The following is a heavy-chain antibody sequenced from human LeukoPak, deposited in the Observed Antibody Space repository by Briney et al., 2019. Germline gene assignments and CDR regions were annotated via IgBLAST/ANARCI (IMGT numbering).Heavy chain of an antibody. CDR1: GFTFSSNY. J-gene: IGHJ4*02. V-gene: IGHV3-53*01. Sequence: PGGSLRLSCAASGFTFSSNYMSWVRQAPGKGLEWVSVIYSGGSTYYADSVKGRFTISRDNSKNTLYLQMNSLRAEDTVVYYCARDSKSAPGFDYWGQGTLVTVSS. D-gene: IGHD2-2*01. CDR3: ARDSKSAPGFDY. CDR2: IYSGGST.